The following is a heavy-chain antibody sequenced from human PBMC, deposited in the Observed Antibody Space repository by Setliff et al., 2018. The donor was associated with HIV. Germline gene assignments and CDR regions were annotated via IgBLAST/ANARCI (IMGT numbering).Heavy chain of an antibody. CDR1: GFTFSTYE. V-gene: IGHV3-48*03. CDR2: ISSSDSTI. CDR3: AKDGISGGAYPPYYFDY. J-gene: IGHJ4*01. Sequence: GGSLRLSCAASGFTFSTYEMNWVRQAPGKGLEWVAYISSSDSTIYYADSVKGRFTIYRDNSKNTLYLLMNGLRVEDTAVYYCAKDGISGGAYPPYYFDYWGRGTLVTVSS. D-gene: IGHD2-15*01.